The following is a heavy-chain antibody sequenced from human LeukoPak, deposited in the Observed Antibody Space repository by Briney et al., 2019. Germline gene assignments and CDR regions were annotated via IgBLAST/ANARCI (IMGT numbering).Heavy chain of an antibody. CDR2: ISRSGAYI. J-gene: IGHJ4*02. V-gene: IGHV3-21*01. CDR1: GFTFSSYS. D-gene: IGHD4-17*01. CDR3: ASPSSYGDYYFGY. Sequence: GGSLRLSCAASGFTFSSYSMNWVRQAPGKGLEWVSCISRSGAYIYYADSVKGRFTISRDNAENSVYLQMNSLRAEDTAIYYCASPSSYGDYYFGYWGQGTLVTVSS.